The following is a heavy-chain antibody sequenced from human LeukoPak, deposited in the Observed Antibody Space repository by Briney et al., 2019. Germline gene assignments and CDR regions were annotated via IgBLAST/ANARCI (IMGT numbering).Heavy chain of an antibody. D-gene: IGHD4-23*01. Sequence: SETLSLTCTVSGGSISSYYWSWIRQPPGKGLEWVGYIYYSGSTNYNPSLKSRVTISVDTSKNQFSLKLSSVTAADTAVYYCARDDYGGNSDAFDIWGQGTMVTVSS. CDR3: ARDDYGGNSDAFDI. V-gene: IGHV4-59*01. CDR2: IYYSGST. J-gene: IGHJ3*02. CDR1: GGSISSYY.